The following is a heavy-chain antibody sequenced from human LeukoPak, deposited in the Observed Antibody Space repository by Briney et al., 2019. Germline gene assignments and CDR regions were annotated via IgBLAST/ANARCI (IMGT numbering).Heavy chain of an antibody. CDR2: IYTSGST. CDR1: GGSISSGSYY. CDR3: ARLTSYGDHVY. J-gene: IGHJ4*02. D-gene: IGHD4-17*01. Sequence: SETLSLTCTVSGGSISSGSYYWSWIRQPAGKGLEWIGRIYTSGSTNYNPSLKSRVTISVDTSKNQFSLKLSSVTAADTAVYYCARLTSYGDHVYWGQGTLVTVSS. V-gene: IGHV4-61*02.